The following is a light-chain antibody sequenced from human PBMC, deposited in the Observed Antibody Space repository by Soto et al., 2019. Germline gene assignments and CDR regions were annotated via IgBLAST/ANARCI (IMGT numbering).Light chain of an antibody. Sequence: EIVLTQSPGTLSLSPGERATLSCRASQSVSSSYLAWYQQKPGQAPRLLISGASSRATGIPDRFSASGSGTDFTLTISRLEPEDFAVYYCQLYGSSPPRTFGQGTKVEIK. CDR1: QSVSSSY. V-gene: IGKV3-20*01. CDR2: GAS. CDR3: QLYGSSPPRT. J-gene: IGKJ1*01.